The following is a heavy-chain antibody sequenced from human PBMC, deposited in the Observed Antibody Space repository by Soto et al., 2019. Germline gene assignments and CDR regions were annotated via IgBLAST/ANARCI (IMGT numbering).Heavy chain of an antibody. J-gene: IGHJ6*02. Sequence: PSETLSLTCTVSGDSISSADYYWSWIRQTPGKGLEWIGHIFYSGTTYYNPSPKSRLTISVDTSKNHFSLRLTSVTAADTAVYYFARDPWVEPELYYYGMDVWGQGTTVTVSS. D-gene: IGHD1-1*01. CDR2: IFYSGTT. V-gene: IGHV4-30-4*01. CDR1: GDSISSADYY. CDR3: ARDPWVEPELYYYGMDV.